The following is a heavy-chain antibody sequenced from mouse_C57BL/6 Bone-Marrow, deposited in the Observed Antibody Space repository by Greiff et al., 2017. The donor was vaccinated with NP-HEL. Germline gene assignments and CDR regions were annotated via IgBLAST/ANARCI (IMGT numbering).Heavy chain of an antibody. V-gene: IGHV1-19*01. CDR1: GYTFTDYY. CDR2: INPYNGGT. D-gene: IGHD1-1*01. CDR3: ARRYYGSRGRYFDV. J-gene: IGHJ1*03. Sequence: EVQLHQSGPVLVKPGASVKMSCKASGYTFTDYYMNWVKQSHGKSLEWIGVINPYNGGTSYNQKFKGKATLTVDKSSSTAYMELNSLTSEDSAVYYCARRYYGSRGRYFDVWGTGTTVTVSS.